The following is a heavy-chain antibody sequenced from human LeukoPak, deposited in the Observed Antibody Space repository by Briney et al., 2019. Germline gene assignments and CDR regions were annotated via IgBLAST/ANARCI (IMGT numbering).Heavy chain of an antibody. CDR1: GGTFSSYA. V-gene: IGHV1-69*04. Sequence: SVKVSCKASGGTFSSYAISWVRQAPGQGLEWMGRITPILGIANYAQKFQGRVTITADKSTSTAYMELSSLRSEDTAAYYCARVGAGGAAFDIWGQGTMVTVSS. CDR2: ITPILGIA. J-gene: IGHJ3*02. D-gene: IGHD3-10*01. CDR3: ARVGAGGAAFDI.